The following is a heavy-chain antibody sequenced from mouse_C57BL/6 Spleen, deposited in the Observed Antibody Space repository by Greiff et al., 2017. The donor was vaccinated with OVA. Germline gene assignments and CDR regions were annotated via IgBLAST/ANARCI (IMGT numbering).Heavy chain of an antibody. CDR2: ISDGGSYT. D-gene: IGHD2-3*01. V-gene: IGHV5-4*01. CDR3: ARDRGYYDWYFDV. J-gene: IGHJ1*03. CDR1: GFTFSSYA. Sequence: EVQRVESGGGLVKPGGSLKLSCAASGFTFSSYAMSWVRQTPEKRLEWVATISDGGSYTYYPDNVKGRFTITRDKAKNNLYLQISHLKSEDTAVYYCARDRGYYDWYFDVWGTGTTVTVSS.